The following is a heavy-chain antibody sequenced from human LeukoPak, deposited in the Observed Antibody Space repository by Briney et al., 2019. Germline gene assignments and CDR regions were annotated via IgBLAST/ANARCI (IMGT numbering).Heavy chain of an antibody. CDR1: GGSISSSRYY. J-gene: IGHJ6*03. CDR3: ARNIAVAGRGDYMDV. D-gene: IGHD6-19*01. V-gene: IGHV4-39*01. CDR2: KYYSGST. Sequence: ASETLSLTCTVSGGSISSSRYYGGWILQPPGKGLEWIGSKYYSGSTYYNPSLKNRVTISVDTSKNQFSLKLSSVTAADTAVYYCARNIAVAGRGDYMDVWGKGTTVTISS.